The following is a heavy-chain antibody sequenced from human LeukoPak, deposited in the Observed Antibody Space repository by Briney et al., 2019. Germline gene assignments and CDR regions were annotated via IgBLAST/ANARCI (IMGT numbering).Heavy chain of an antibody. CDR3: ARGPRVFGVVLSSHWFFDV. CDR2: MNPNSGNT. Sequence: ASVKVSCKASGCTFTSYDINWVRQATGQGLEWMGWMNPNSGNTGYAQKFQGRVTITRNTSISTAYMELSSLRSEDTAVYYCARGPRVFGVVLSSHWFFDVWGRGTLVTVSS. J-gene: IGHJ2*01. V-gene: IGHV1-8*03. D-gene: IGHD3-3*01. CDR1: GCTFTSYD.